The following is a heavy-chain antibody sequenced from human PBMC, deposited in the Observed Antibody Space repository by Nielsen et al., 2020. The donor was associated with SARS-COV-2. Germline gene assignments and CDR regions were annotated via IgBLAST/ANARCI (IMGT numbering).Heavy chain of an antibody. CDR2: ITGSGDHT. CDR3: AKGVLGLGYYYMDV. Sequence: GESLKISCATSGFSFNNYAMSWVRQARGKGLEWVSAITGSGDHTFYADSVKGLFTISRDNTKNTLYLQMNSLRAEDTAVYYCAKGVLGLGYYYMDVWGKGTTVTVSS. V-gene: IGHV3-23*01. D-gene: IGHD3-16*01. J-gene: IGHJ6*03. CDR1: GFSFNNYA.